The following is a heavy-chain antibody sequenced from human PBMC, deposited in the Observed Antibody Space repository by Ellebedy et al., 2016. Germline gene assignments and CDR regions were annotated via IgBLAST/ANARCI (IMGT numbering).Heavy chain of an antibody. V-gene: IGHV1-2*04. CDR2: IHPNSGAT. CDR3: ARAGLEPRSLDYYFYGLDV. J-gene: IGHJ6*02. Sequence: ASVKVSCKASGYTFTDNYIHWVRQAPGQGLEWMGWIHPNSGATKYAQKFEGWVTMTRDTSISTVYMELSRSRSDDTAVYYCARAGLEPRSLDYYFYGLDVWGQGTAVTVSS. D-gene: IGHD1-1*01. CDR1: GYTFTDNY.